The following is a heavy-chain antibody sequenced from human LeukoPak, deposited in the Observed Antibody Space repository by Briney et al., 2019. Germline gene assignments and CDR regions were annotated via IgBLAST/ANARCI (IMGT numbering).Heavy chain of an antibody. CDR3: ARAQYYYDSSGYYLYYFDY. CDR2: IYTSGST. J-gene: IGHJ4*02. V-gene: IGHV4-61*02. CDR1: GGSISSGSYY. Sequence: PSQTLSLNCTVSGGSISSGSYYWSWIRQPAGKGLEWIGRIYTSGSTNYNPSLKSRVTISVDTSKNQFSLKLSSVTAADTAVYYCARAQYYYDSSGYYLYYFDYWGQGTLVTVSS. D-gene: IGHD3-22*01.